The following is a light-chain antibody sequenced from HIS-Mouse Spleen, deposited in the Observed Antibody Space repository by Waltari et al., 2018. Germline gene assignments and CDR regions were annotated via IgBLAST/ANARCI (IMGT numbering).Light chain of an antibody. J-gene: IGKJ3*01. CDR3: QQFNSYPT. Sequence: AIQLTQSPSSLSASVGARVTITCRASQGISSALAWYQQKPGKAPKLLIYDASSLESGVPSRFSGSGSGTDFTLTISSLQPEDFATYYCQQFNSYPTFGPGTKVDIK. CDR2: DAS. V-gene: IGKV1-13*02. CDR1: QGISSA.